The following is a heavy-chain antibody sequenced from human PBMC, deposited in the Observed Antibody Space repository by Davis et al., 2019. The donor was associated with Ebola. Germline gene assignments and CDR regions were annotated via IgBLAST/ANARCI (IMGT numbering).Heavy chain of an antibody. Sequence: GESLKISCAASGFTFSGSSMQWVRQAPGKGLEWVGRIRTTAYNYATVYPASVRGRFTISRDDSKSTTYLQMSSLRIEDTAVYYCTTRGFDSWGQGTLVTVSS. CDR3: TTRGFDS. J-gene: IGHJ4*02. D-gene: IGHD3-10*01. CDR2: IRTTAYNYAT. CDR1: GFTFSGSS. V-gene: IGHV3-73*01.